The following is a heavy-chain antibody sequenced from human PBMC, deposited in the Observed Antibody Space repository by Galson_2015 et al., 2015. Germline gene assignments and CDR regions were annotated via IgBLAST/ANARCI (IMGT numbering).Heavy chain of an antibody. CDR1: GYTFTGYY. CDR2: INPNSGGT. J-gene: IGHJ4*02. CDR3: ARDLGNVDTTFDY. V-gene: IGHV1-2*04. D-gene: IGHD5-18*01. Sequence: SVKVSCKASGYTFTGYYMHWVRQAPGQGLEWMGWINPNSGGTNYAQKFQGWVTMTRDTSISTAYMELSRLRSDDTAVYYCARDLGNVDTTFDYWGQGTLVTVSS.